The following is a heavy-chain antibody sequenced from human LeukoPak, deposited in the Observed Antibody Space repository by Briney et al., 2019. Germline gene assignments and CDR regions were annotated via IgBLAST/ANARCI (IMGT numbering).Heavy chain of an antibody. V-gene: IGHV3-33*03. CDR2: IWYDGSNK. CDR3: ATGEGH. CDR1: GYTFSSYG. D-gene: IGHD2-21*01. J-gene: IGHJ4*02. Sequence: GRSLRLSCAASGYTFSSYGMHWVRQAPGKGLEWVAVIWYDGSNKYYADSVKGRFTISRDNAKKTLYLEMNTLRAEDTAVYYCATGEGHWGQGTLVTVSS.